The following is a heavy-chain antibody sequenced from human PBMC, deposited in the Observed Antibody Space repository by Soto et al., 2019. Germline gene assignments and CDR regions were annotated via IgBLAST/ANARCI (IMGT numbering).Heavy chain of an antibody. J-gene: IGHJ5*02. Sequence: QVQLQESGPGLVKPSQTLSLTCTVSGGSISSGGYYWSWIRQHPGKGLEWIGYIYYSGSTYYNPSLKSRVTISVDTSKNQFSLKLSFVTAADTAVYYCARAALLEWFLPDSVWFDPWGQGTLVTVSS. CDR1: GGSISSGGYY. CDR2: IYYSGST. CDR3: ARAALLEWFLPDSVWFDP. D-gene: IGHD3-3*01. V-gene: IGHV4-31*03.